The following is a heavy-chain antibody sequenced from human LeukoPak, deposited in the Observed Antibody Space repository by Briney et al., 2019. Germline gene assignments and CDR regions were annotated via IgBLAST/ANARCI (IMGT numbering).Heavy chain of an antibody. CDR3: SRQRSTSTYYFGLDV. Sequence: SQTLSLTCAISGDSVSSNTAAWNWIRQSPSRGLEWLGRTYYRSKWNTDYAASVQNRITINPDTSTNQFSLQLKSATPEDTAVYYCSRQRSTSTYYFGLDVWGQGTTVTVSS. D-gene: IGHD6-6*01. J-gene: IGHJ6*02. CDR2: TYYRSKWNT. CDR1: GDSVSSNTAA. V-gene: IGHV6-1*01.